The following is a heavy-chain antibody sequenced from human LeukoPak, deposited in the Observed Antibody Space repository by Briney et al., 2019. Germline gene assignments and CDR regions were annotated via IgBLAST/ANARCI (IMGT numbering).Heavy chain of an antibody. J-gene: IGHJ4*02. CDR2: ISSSSSTI. CDR1: GFAFSRYS. CDR3: ASDSPPDY. Sequence: GGSLRLSCAASGFAFSRYSMNWVRQTPGKGLEWVSYISSSSSTIYYADSVKGRFTISRDNAKDSLSLQMNSLRAEDTAVYYCASDSPPDYWGQGTLVTVSS. V-gene: IGHV3-48*01.